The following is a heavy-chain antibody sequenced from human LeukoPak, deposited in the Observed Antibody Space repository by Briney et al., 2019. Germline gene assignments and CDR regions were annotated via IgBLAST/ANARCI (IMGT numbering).Heavy chain of an antibody. J-gene: IGHJ4*02. CDR2: ISGSGGST. CDR1: GFTFSSYA. D-gene: IGHD3-3*01. V-gene: IGHV3-23*01. CDR3: ANAYDFWSGYYHSPTPFDY. Sequence: PGGSLRLSCAASGFTFSSYAMSWVRQAPGKGLEWVSAISGSGGSTYYADSVKGRFTISRDNSKNTLYLQMNSLRAEDTAVYYCANAYDFWSGYYHSPTPFDYWGQGTLVTVSS.